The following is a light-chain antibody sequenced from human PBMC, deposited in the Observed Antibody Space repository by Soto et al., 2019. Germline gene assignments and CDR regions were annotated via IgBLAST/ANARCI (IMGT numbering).Light chain of an antibody. J-gene: IGLJ1*01. CDR1: SSVVGGYNY. V-gene: IGLV2-14*01. CDR3: DSYTSSRAYV. CDR2: EVS. Sequence: QSVLTQPASVSGSPGQSITISCTGTSSVVGGYNYVSWYQQQAGKAPKLIIHEVSNRPSGVSNRFSGSKSGNTASLTISGLQAEDEADYYCDSYTSSRAYVFGSGTKATVL.